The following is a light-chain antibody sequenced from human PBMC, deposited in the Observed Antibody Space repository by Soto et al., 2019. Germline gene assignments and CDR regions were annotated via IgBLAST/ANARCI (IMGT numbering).Light chain of an antibody. CDR2: RTS. Sequence: EIVLTQSPGTLSLSPGERATLSCRASQSVSSSYLAWYHQKPGQAPRLLMFRTSSRATGFPARFSGSGSGTEFNLTISSLQSEDFGVYYCQQYNNWPRATFGGGTKVDIK. V-gene: IGKV3-15*01. J-gene: IGKJ4*01. CDR3: QQYNNWPRAT. CDR1: QSVSSSY.